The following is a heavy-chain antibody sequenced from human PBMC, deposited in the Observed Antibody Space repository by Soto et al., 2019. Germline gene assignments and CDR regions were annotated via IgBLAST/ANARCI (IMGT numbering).Heavy chain of an antibody. V-gene: IGHV1-69*04. D-gene: IGHD2-2*01. CDR1: GDTFNNYV. CDR2: IIPIVGKT. CDR3: AREWTSTSNGMDY. Sequence: QVQLVQSGAEVRKPGSSVTVSCETSGDTFNNYVINWVRQAPGQGPEWMGTIIPIVGKTIYAQRFQGRVTITADKATTTVYMDLSSLRIDDTAVYFCAREWTSTSNGMDYWGQGSLVTVSS. J-gene: IGHJ4*02.